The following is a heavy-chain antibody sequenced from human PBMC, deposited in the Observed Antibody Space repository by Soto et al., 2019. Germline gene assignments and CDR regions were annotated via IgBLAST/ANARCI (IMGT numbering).Heavy chain of an antibody. Sequence: GGSLRLSCAASGFTFSSYAMHWVRQAPGKGLEWVAVISYDGSNKYYADSVKGRFTISRDNSKNTLYLQMNSLRAEDTAVYYCARDHDFWSGYGYYFDYWGQGTLVTVSS. CDR2: ISYDGSNK. V-gene: IGHV3-30-3*01. D-gene: IGHD3-3*01. CDR1: GFTFSSYA. CDR3: ARDHDFWSGYGYYFDY. J-gene: IGHJ4*02.